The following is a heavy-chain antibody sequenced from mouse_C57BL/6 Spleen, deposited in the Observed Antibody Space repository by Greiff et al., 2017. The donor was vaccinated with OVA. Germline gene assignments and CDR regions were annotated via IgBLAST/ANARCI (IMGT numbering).Heavy chain of an antibody. Sequence: EVQGVESGGGLVKPGGSLKLSCAASGFTFSSYAMSWVRQTPEKRLEWVATISDGGSYTYYPDNVKGRFTISRDNAKNNLYLQMSHLKSEDTAMYYCASLDSSGYWFAYWGQGTLVTVSA. CDR1: GFTFSSYA. CDR3: ASLDSSGYWFAY. D-gene: IGHD3-2*02. J-gene: IGHJ3*01. CDR2: ISDGGSYT. V-gene: IGHV5-4*01.